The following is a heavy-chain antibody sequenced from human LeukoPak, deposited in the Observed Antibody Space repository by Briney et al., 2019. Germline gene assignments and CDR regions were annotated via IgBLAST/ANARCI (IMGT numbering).Heavy chain of an antibody. CDR1: GFTFSSYS. V-gene: IGHV3-21*01. J-gene: IGHJ4*02. D-gene: IGHD6-25*01. CDR2: ISSSSSYI. Sequence: GGSLRLSCAASGFTFSSYSMNWVRQAPGNGLEWVSSISSSSSYIYYADSVKGRFTISRDNAKNSLYLQMNSLRAEDTAVYYCARGHFGIAAPWGQGTLVTVSS. CDR3: ARGHFGIAAP.